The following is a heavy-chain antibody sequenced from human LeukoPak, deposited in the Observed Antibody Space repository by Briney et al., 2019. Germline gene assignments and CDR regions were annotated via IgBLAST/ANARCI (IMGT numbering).Heavy chain of an antibody. Sequence: GGSLRLSCAASGFTFSSYSMNWVRQAPGKGLEWVSSISSSSSYIYYADSVKGRFTISRDNAKNSLYLQMNSLRAEDTAVYYCARDHTTRYYYMDVWGKGTTVTVSS. CDR1: GFTFSSYS. CDR3: ARDHTTRYYYMDV. J-gene: IGHJ6*03. D-gene: IGHD1-1*01. CDR2: ISSSSSYI. V-gene: IGHV3-21*01.